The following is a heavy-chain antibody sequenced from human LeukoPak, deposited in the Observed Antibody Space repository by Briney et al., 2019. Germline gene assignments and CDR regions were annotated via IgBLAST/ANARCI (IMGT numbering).Heavy chain of an antibody. V-gene: IGHV1-69*13. J-gene: IGHJ4*02. CDR1: GGTFSSYA. CDR3: ASGDYRIAAAGTYYFDY. CDR2: IIPIFGTA. D-gene: IGHD6-13*01. Sequence: ASVKVSCKASGGTFSSYAISWVRQAPGQGLEWMGGIIPIFGTANYAQKFQGRVTITADESTSTAYMELSSLRSEDTAVYYCASGDYRIAAAGTYYFDYWGQGTLVTASS.